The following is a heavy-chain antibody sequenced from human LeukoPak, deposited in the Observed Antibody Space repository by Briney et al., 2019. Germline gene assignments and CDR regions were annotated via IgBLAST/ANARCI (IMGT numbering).Heavy chain of an antibody. D-gene: IGHD3-22*01. V-gene: IGHV4-34*01. CDR1: GGSFSGYY. J-gene: IGHJ4*02. Sequence: SETLSLTCAVYGGSFSGYYWSWIRQPPGKGLEWIGEINHSGSTNYNPSLKSRVTISVDTSKNQFSLKLSSVTAADTAVYYCASAYYYDSSGYYYGGDYFDYWGQGTLVTVSS. CDR3: ASAYYYDSSGYYYGGDYFDY. CDR2: INHSGST.